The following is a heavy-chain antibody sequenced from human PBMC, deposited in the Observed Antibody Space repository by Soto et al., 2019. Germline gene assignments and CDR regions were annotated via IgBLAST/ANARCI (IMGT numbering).Heavy chain of an antibody. CDR3: ARADIVVVPAARGYYGMDV. V-gene: IGHV1-69*13. Sequence: SVKVSCKASGGTFSSYAISWVRQAPGQGLEWMGGIIPIFGTANYAQKFQGRVTITADESTSTAYMELISLRSEDTAVYYCARADIVVVPAARGYYGMDVWGQGTTVTVSS. J-gene: IGHJ6*02. CDR2: IIPIFGTA. CDR1: GGTFSSYA. D-gene: IGHD2-2*01.